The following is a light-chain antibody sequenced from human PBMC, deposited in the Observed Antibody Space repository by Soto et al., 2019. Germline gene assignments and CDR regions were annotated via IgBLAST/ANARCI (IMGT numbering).Light chain of an antibody. V-gene: IGKV3-15*01. CDR2: GTS. J-gene: IGKJ1*01. CDR1: SIVGTN. CDR3: QQYTNRPPWT. Sequence: EIVMTQSPATLSVSPGEGATLSCRARSIVGTNLAWYQQKPGQAPRLLIFGTSTRATGIPARFSGSGSGTDFTLTISSEQSDDFAVYYCQQYTNRPPWTFGQGTKVDMK.